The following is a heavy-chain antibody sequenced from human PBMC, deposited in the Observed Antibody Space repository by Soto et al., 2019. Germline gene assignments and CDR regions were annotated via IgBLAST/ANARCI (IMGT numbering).Heavy chain of an antibody. V-gene: IGHV4-30-4*01. Sequence: SETLSLTCTVSGGSISSGDYYWSWIRQPPGKGLEWIGYIYYSGSTYYNPSLKSRVTISVDTSKNQFSLKLSSVTAADTAVYYCARVGYCGGDCYHPWGQGTLVTVPQ. CDR1: GGSISSGDYY. J-gene: IGHJ5*02. D-gene: IGHD2-21*02. CDR3: ARVGYCGGDCYHP. CDR2: IYYSGST.